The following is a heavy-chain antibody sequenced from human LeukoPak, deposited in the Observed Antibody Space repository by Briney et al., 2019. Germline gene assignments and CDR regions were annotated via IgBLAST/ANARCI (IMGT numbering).Heavy chain of an antibody. CDR1: GGTFSSYA. Sequence: SVKVSCKASGGTFSSYAISWVRQAPGQGLEWMGGIIPIFGTANYAQKFQGRVTITTDESTSTAYMELSRLRSDDTAVYYCARVGYCSRGVCYNYDYWGQGTQVTVTS. CDR3: ARVGYCSRGVCYNYDY. J-gene: IGHJ4*02. V-gene: IGHV1-69*05. D-gene: IGHD2-8*01. CDR2: IIPIFGTA.